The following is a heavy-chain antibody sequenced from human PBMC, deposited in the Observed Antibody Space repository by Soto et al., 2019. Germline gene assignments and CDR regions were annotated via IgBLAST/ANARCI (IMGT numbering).Heavy chain of an antibody. CDR2: IIPIFGTA. Sequence: QVQLVQSGAEVKKPGSSVKVSCKASGGTFSSYAISWVRQAPGQGLEWMGGIIPIFGTANYAQKFQSRVTITADESTSTAYKELSSLKSDDTAVYYCSTGTHGNYYNGMDVWGQGTTVTVSS. CDR1: GGTFSSYA. V-gene: IGHV1-69*12. D-gene: IGHD1-1*01. CDR3: STGTHGNYYNGMDV. J-gene: IGHJ6*02.